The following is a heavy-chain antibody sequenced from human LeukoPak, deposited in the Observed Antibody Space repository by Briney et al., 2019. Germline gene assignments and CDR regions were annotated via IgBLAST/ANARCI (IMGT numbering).Heavy chain of an antibody. CDR1: GFTFSDYY. J-gene: IGHJ5*02. D-gene: IGHD4-23*01. CDR3: ARDGEMTTVVRGWFDP. Sequence: NPGGSLRLSCAASGFTFSDYYMSWIRQAPGKGLEWVSYISSSGSTIYYADSVKGRFTISRDNAKNSLYLQMNSLRAEDTAVYYCARDGEMTTVVRGWFDPWGQGTLVTVSS. V-gene: IGHV3-11*04. CDR2: ISSSGSTI.